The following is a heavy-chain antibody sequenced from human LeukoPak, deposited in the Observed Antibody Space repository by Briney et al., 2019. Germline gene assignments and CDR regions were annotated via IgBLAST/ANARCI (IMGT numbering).Heavy chain of an antibody. CDR1: GGSISSSPYY. CDR3: ARETQLGIGWFDP. V-gene: IGHV4-61*01. CDR2: IYYSGST. J-gene: IGHJ5*02. Sequence: SETLSLTCTVSGGSISSSPYYWSWIRQPPGKGLEWIGYIYYSGSTNYNPSLKSRVTISVDTSKNQFSLKLSSVTAADTAVYYCARETQLGIGWFDPWGQGTLVTVSS. D-gene: IGHD7-27*01.